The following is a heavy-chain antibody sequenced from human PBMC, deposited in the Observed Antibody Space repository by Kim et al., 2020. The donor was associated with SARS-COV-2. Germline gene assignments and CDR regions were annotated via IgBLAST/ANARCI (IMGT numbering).Heavy chain of an antibody. Sequence: SETLSLTCTVSGGSISSYYWRLVGQPPGKGLEWIWYSYDIGSTNYNPALKSRVTISVDTSKNQFSLKLSSVTAADTAVYYCARDALVAARLGYYYYGMDVWGQGTTVTVSS. V-gene: IGHV4-59*01. CDR3: ARDALVAARLGYYYYGMDV. D-gene: IGHD6-6*01. CDR2: SYDIGST. J-gene: IGHJ6*02. CDR1: GGSISSYY.